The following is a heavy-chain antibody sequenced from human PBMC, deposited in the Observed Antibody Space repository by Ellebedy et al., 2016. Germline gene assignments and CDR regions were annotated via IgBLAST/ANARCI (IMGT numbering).Heavy chain of an antibody. V-gene: IGHV3-21*01. D-gene: IGHD3-16*01. CDR1: GFNFRTYR. CDR2: ISDGGVSI. Sequence: GGSLRLXXAASGFNFRTYRMNWIRQAPGKGLEWVSLISDGGVSIYYADSVKGRFTISRDNAKNSLYLQMNSLRVEDTAVYYCAREDWGSPGWGQGTLVTVSS. CDR3: AREDWGSPG. J-gene: IGHJ4*02.